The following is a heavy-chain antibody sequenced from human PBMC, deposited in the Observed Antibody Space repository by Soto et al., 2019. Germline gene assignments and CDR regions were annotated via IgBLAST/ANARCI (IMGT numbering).Heavy chain of an antibody. D-gene: IGHD3-3*01. V-gene: IGHV1-69*01. J-gene: IGHJ6*02. CDR3: ARAAFRSGYYGYYYGMDV. Sequence: QVQLVQSGAEVKKPGSSVKVSCKASGGTFSTHAISWVRQAPGQGLEWLGGIIPTLGTPNYAQKFQGRVTVTADEYTSTAYMELSRLTSEDTPVYYCARAAFRSGYYGYYYGMDVWGQGTAVNV. CDR2: IIPTLGTP. CDR1: GGTFSTHA.